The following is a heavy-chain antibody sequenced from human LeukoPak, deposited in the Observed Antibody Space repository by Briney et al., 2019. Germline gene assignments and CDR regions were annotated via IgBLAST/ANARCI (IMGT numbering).Heavy chain of an antibody. D-gene: IGHD6-6*01. Sequence: ESSETLSLTCTVSGGSISSYYWSWLRQPPGKGLEWIGYIYYSGSTNYNPSLKSRVTISVDTSKNQFSLKLSSVTAADTAVYYCARLYSSSFPLYWGQGTLVTVSS. J-gene: IGHJ4*02. V-gene: IGHV4-59*08. CDR2: IYYSGST. CDR3: ARLYSSSFPLY. CDR1: GGSISSYY.